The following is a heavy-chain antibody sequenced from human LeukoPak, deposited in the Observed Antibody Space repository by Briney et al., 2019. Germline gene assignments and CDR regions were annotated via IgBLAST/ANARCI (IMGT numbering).Heavy chain of an antibody. Sequence: SETLSLTCTVSGGSIRSYYWSWIRQPPGKGLEWIGYIYYSGSTNYNPSLKSRVTISVDTSKNQFSLKLSSVTAADTAVYYCARFADSSGYYYPWYYYYYGMDVWGQGTTVTVSS. D-gene: IGHD3-22*01. V-gene: IGHV4-59*01. CDR3: ARFADSSGYYYPWYYYYYGMDV. CDR1: GGSIRSYY. J-gene: IGHJ6*02. CDR2: IYYSGST.